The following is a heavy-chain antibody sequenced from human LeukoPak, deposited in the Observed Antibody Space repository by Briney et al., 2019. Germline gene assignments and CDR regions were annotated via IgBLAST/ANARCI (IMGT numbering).Heavy chain of an antibody. Sequence: PGGSLRLSCAASGFTFSSYWMHWVRQAPGKGLVWVSRINSDGSSTSYADFVKGRFTISRDYAKNTLYLQINSLRAEDTAVYYCARGNAHAFDIWGQGTMVTVSS. V-gene: IGHV3-74*01. CDR3: ARGNAHAFDI. D-gene: IGHD1-1*01. CDR2: INSDGSST. J-gene: IGHJ3*02. CDR1: GFTFSSYW.